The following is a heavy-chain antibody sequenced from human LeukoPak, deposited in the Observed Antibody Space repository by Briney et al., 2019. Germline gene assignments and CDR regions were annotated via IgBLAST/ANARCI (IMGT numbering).Heavy chain of an antibody. CDR1: GFTFSSYG. CDR3: ARELYGGYSSPGFDY. CDR2: ISSSSSYI. J-gene: IGHJ4*02. D-gene: IGHD5-18*01. V-gene: IGHV3-21*04. Sequence: KAGGSLRLSCAASGFTFSSYGMNWVRQAPGKGLEWVSSISSSSSYIYYADSVKGRFTISRDNSKNTLYLQMNSLRAEDTAVYYCARELYGGYSSPGFDYWGQGTLVTVSS.